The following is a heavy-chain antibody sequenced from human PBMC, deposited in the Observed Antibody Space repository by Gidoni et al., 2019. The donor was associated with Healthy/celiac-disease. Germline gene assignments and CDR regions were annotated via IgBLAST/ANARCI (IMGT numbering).Heavy chain of an antibody. CDR2: IWYDGSNK. J-gene: IGHJ6*02. CDR3: ARDRGSSSWDFRPGGMDV. V-gene: IGHV3-33*01. Sequence: QVQLVESGGGVVQPGRSLRLSCAASGFTFSSYGLHWVRQAPGKGLEWVAVIWYDGSNKNYADSVKVRFTISRDNSKNTLYLQMNSLRAEDTAVYYCARDRGSSSWDFRPGGMDVWGQGTMVTVSS. CDR1: GFTFSSYG. D-gene: IGHD6-13*01.